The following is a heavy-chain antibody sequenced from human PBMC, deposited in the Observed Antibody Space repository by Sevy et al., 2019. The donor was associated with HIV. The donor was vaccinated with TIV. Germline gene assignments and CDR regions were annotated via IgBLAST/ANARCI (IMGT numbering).Heavy chain of an antibody. J-gene: IGHJ6*02. Sequence: GGSLRLSCVGSGITFSYYSMNWVRQAPGKGLEWVSSISSSSSNIYNADSLKGRFTISRDNAKKSLYLQMNSLRAEDTAVYYCARDRDGSGSSGGYGMDVWGQGTTVTVSS. D-gene: IGHD3-10*01. V-gene: IGHV3-21*01. CDR2: ISSSSSNI. CDR3: ARDRDGSGSSGGYGMDV. CDR1: GITFSYYS.